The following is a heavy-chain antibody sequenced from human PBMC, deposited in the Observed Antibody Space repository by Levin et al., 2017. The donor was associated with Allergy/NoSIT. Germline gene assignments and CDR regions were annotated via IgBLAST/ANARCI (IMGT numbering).Heavy chain of an antibody. CDR1: GGSISSSSYY. J-gene: IGHJ4*02. D-gene: IGHD6-6*01. Sequence: SQTLSLTCTVSGGSISSSSYYWGWIRQPPGKGLEWIGSIYYSGSTYYNPSLKSRVTISVDTSKNQFSLKLSSVTAADTAVYYCARQEYSSSSGTIYYFDYWGQGTLVTVSS. CDR2: IYYSGST. CDR3: ARQEYSSSSGTIYYFDY. V-gene: IGHV4-39*01.